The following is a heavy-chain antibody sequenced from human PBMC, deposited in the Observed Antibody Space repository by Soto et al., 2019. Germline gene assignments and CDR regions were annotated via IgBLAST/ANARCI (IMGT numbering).Heavy chain of an antibody. CDR1: GFSFSSYG. CDR2: IGHSGGST. J-gene: IGHJ4*01. CDR3: AKDPPYDYVWESYRPYPPDD. V-gene: IGHV3-23*01. Sequence: EVQLLESGGGLVQPGGSLRLSCAASGFSFSSYGMSWVRQAPGKGLEWVSGIGHSGGSTYYADSVKGRFTISRSNSKIPLYQQMNSLRAEDTAVYYCAKDPPYDYVWESYRPYPPDDWVQGTLVTVAS. D-gene: IGHD3-16*02.